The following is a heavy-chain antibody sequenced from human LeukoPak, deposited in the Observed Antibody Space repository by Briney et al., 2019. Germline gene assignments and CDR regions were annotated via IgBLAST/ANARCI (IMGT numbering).Heavy chain of an antibody. CDR3: ARELSAAAGCFDY. CDR2: ISSSGSTI. Sequence: GGSLRLSCAASGFTFSSYVMNWVRQAPGKGLEWVSYISSSGSTIYYADSVKGRFTISRDNAKNSLYLQMNSLRAEDTAVYYCARELSAAAGCFDYWGQGTLVTVSS. J-gene: IGHJ4*02. D-gene: IGHD6-13*01. V-gene: IGHV3-48*03. CDR1: GFTFSSYV.